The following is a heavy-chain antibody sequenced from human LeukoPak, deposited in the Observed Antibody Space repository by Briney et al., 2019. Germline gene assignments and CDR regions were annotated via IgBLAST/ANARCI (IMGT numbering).Heavy chain of an antibody. Sequence: PGGSLLLSCAASDFTFSIYAMSWVRPAPGKGLEWVSAIGDTTYYADSVEGRFTISMDNSKNTLYLQMNSLRAEDAAIYYCAKAFAFVGANFFDYWGQGTLVTVSS. D-gene: IGHD1-26*01. CDR3: AKAFAFVGANFFDY. CDR2: IGDTT. CDR1: DFTFSIYA. V-gene: IGHV3-23*01. J-gene: IGHJ4*02.